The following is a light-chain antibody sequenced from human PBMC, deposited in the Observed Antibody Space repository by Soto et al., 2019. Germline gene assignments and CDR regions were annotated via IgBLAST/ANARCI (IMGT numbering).Light chain of an antibody. V-gene: IGKV1-5*03. CDR3: QQYNLYWT. Sequence: DIQMTQSPSALSASVGERVIITCRASRSIRRFLAWYQQKAGKAPKLLIYEASSLESGVPSRFSGSGSETEFTLTISCLQADDSATYYCQQYNLYWTFGQGTKVDIK. J-gene: IGKJ1*01. CDR1: RSIRRF. CDR2: EAS.